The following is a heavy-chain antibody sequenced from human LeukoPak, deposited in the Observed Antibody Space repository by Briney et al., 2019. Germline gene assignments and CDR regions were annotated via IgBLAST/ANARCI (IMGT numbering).Heavy chain of an antibody. CDR3: AKEQSIAVASEYYFDY. V-gene: IGHV3-23*01. CDR2: ISGSGGST. D-gene: IGHD6-19*01. CDR1: GFTFSSYA. Sequence: GGSLRLSCAASGFTFSSYAMSWVRQAPGKGLEWVSAISGSGGSTYYADSVKGRFTISRDNSKNTLYLQMNSLRAEDTAAYYCAKEQSIAVASEYYFDYWGQGTLVTVSS. J-gene: IGHJ4*02.